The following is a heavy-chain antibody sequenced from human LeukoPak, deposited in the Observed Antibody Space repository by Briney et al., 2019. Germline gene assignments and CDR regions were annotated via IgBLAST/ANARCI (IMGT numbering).Heavy chain of an antibody. CDR3: AKGYYDYVWGSYYFDY. D-gene: IGHD3-16*01. CDR2: ISGSGGST. J-gene: IGHJ4*02. V-gene: IGHV3-23*01. Sequence: PGGSLRLSCAASGFTFSSYAMSWFRQAPGKGLEWVSAISGSGGSTYYADSVKGRFTISRDNSRDTLCLQMNSLRAEDTAVYYCAKGYYDYVWGSYYFDYWGQGTLVTVSS. CDR1: GFTFSSYA.